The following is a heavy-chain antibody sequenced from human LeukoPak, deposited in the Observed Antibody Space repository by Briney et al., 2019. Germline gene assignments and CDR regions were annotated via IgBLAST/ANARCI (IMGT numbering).Heavy chain of an antibody. D-gene: IGHD1-26*01. CDR1: GFTFSSYW. V-gene: IGHV3-74*01. CDR2: INSDASTT. CDR3: TRVAGSGSVD. J-gene: IGHJ4*02. Sequence: GGSLRLSCAASGFTFSSYWMHWVRQAPGKGLVWVSRINSDASTTSYADSAKGRFTISRDNAKNTLHLRMNSLRSEDTAVYYCTRVAGSGSVDWGQGTLVTVSS.